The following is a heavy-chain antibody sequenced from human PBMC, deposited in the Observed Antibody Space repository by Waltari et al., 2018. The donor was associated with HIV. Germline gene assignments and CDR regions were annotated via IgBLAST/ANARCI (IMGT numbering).Heavy chain of an antibody. CDR3: ARALWSGYYTPYYFDY. J-gene: IGHJ4*02. CDR2: ISAYNGHT. D-gene: IGHD3-3*01. Sequence: QVQLVQSGAEVKKPGASVKVSCKASDYTFTSSGISGVRQAPGQGLEWMGWISAYNGHTNYAQKLQGRVTMTTDTSTSTAYMDLRSLRSDDTAFYYCARALWSGYYTPYYFDYWGQGTLVTVSS. V-gene: IGHV1-18*01. CDR1: DYTFTSSG.